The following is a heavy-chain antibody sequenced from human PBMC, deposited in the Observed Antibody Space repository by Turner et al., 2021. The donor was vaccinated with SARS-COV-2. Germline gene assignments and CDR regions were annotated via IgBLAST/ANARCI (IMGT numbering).Heavy chain of an antibody. V-gene: IGHV3-74*01. J-gene: IGHJ4*02. CDR3: VRSDVNAWYGLLDY. D-gene: IGHD3-16*01. CDR2: ISYDGSSP. Sequence: EVQLVESGGGLVQPEGSLRLSCASSGFNFCHFFMYGVRQAPGKGLLWFSRISYDGSSPAYSDSVKGRFTISRDNAKNTLYLQMNSLTAEDSAVYYCVRSDVNAWYGLLDYWGQGTLVTVSS. CDR1: GFNFCHFF.